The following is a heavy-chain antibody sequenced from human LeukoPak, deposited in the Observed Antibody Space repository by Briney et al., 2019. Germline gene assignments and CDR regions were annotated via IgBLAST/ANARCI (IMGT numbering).Heavy chain of an antibody. V-gene: IGHV3-7*01. D-gene: IGHD6-13*01. Sequence: GGSLRLPCAASGFTFSSYWMSWVRQAPGKGLEWVANIKQDGSEKYYVDSVKGRFTISRDNAKNSLYLQMNSLRAEDTAVYYCARDLGSSWYVISDYYYYYGMDVWGQGTTVTVSS. CDR2: IKQDGSEK. CDR1: GFTFSSYW. J-gene: IGHJ6*02. CDR3: ARDLGSSWYVISDYYYYYGMDV.